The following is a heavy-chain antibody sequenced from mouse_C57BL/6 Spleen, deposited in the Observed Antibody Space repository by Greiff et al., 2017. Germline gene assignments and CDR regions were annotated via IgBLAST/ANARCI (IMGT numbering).Heavy chain of an antibody. CDR2: IYPGEGDT. J-gene: IGHJ2*01. CDR3: ARYYSNPYYFDD. Sequence: QVQLQQSGAELVKPGASVKISCKASGYAFSSYWMNWVKQRPGKGLEWIGQIYPGEGDTNYNGKFKGKATLTADKSSSTAYMQLSSLTSEDSAVYFCARYYSNPYYFDDWGQGTTLTVSS. CDR1: GYAFSSYW. V-gene: IGHV1-80*01. D-gene: IGHD2-5*01.